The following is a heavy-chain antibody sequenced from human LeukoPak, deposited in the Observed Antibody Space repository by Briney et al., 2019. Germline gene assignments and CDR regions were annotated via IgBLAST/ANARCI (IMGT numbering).Heavy chain of an antibody. V-gene: IGHV4-39*07. J-gene: IGHJ4*02. CDR1: GGSISGSSYY. D-gene: IGHD5-18*01. CDR2: IYYSGST. CDR3: ARGGYSYGYARRYYFDY. Sequence: SSETLSLTCTVSGGSISGSSYYWGWIRQPPGKGLEWIGSIYYSGSTYYNPSLKSRVTISVDKSKNQFSLKLSSVTAADTAVYYCARGGYSYGYARRYYFDYWGQGTLVTVSS.